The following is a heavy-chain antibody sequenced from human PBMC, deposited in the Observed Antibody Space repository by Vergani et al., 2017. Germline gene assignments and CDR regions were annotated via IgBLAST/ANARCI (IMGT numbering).Heavy chain of an antibody. CDR1: GFSFGAYA. J-gene: IGHJ4*02. CDR2: IRNKAYGGTT. V-gene: IGHV3-49*04. CDR3: SRGLGYSFGYSDY. D-gene: IGHD5-18*01. Sequence: EVQLVESGGGLVPPGRSLRLSCAASGFSFGAYAMTWVRQAPGKGLDWVAFIRNKAYGGTTEYAASVKGRFTISRDDSKRLAYLQLSGLKTEDTAVYFCSRGLGYSFGYSDYWGQGTLVTVSS.